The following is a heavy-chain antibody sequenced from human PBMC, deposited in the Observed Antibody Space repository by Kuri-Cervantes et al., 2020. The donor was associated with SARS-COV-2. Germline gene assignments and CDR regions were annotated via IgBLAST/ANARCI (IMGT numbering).Heavy chain of an antibody. CDR2: IYHSGST. V-gene: IGHV4-38-2*02. D-gene: IGHD7-27*01. CDR1: GGSISSGYY. Sequence: SETLSLTCTVSGGSISSGYYWGWIRQPPGKGLEWIGSIYHSGSTYYNPSLKSRVTISVDTSQNQFSLKLSSVTAADTAVYYCARTGDLAFDYWGQGTLVTVSS. J-gene: IGHJ4*02. CDR3: ARTGDLAFDY.